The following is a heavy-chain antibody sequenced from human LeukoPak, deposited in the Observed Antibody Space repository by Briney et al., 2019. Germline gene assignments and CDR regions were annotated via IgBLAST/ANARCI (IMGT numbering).Heavy chain of an antibody. Sequence: GASVKVSCKASGYTFTGYYMHWVRQAPGQGLEWMGWINPNSGGTNYAQKFQGRVTMTRDTSISTAYMELSRLRSDDTAVYYCARGNPGSYYDFWSGYPFDYWGQGTLVTVSS. CDR2: INPNSGGT. J-gene: IGHJ4*02. CDR1: GYTFTGYY. V-gene: IGHV1-2*02. CDR3: ARGNPGSYYDFWSGYPFDY. D-gene: IGHD3-3*01.